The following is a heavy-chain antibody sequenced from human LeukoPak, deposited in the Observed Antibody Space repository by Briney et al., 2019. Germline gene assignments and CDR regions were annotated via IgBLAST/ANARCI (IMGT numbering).Heavy chain of an antibody. V-gene: IGHV3-23*01. Sequence: GGSLRLSCAASGFTFSSYAMSWVRQAPGKGLEWVSAISGSVGSTYYADSVKVRFTISRDNYKNPLYLKMNSLRAEDTAVYYCAKDARDYYDSSGYYQIGYFDYWGQGTLVTVSS. D-gene: IGHD3-22*01. CDR2: ISGSVGST. J-gene: IGHJ4*02. CDR3: AKDARDYYDSSGYYQIGYFDY. CDR1: GFTFSSYA.